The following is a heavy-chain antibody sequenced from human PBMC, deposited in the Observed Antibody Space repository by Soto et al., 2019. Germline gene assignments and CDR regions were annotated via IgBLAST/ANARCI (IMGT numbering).Heavy chain of an antibody. CDR3: ARDRYDSHGFDP. V-gene: IGHV3-48*03. J-gene: IGHJ5*02. Sequence: PGGSLRLSCPASGFIFSNYEMNWVRQAPGKGLEWVSYISTSGFTIYYADSVRGRFTMSRDNARNSLYLQMNSLRADDTAVYYCARDRYDSHGFDPWGQGTLVTVSS. CDR2: ISTSGFTI. CDR1: GFIFSNYE. D-gene: IGHD5-18*01.